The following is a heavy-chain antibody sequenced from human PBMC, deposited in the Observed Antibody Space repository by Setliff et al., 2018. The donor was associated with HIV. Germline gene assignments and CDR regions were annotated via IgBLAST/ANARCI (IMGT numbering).Heavy chain of an antibody. CDR1: GGTFSTYA. V-gene: IGHV1-69*13. D-gene: IGHD3-22*01. J-gene: IGHJ5*02. Sequence: SVKVSCKASGGTFSTYAISWVRQAPGQGLEWMGGIVPVFGIGRSPQKFQGRVIITADESTSTAYMELSSLTSGGTAVYYCAAGLNYYDRSGLGAWGQGTLVTVSS. CDR2: IVPVFGIG. CDR3: AAGLNYYDRSGLGA.